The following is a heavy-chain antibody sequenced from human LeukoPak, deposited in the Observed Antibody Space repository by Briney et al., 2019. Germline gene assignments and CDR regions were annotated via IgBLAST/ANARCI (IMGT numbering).Heavy chain of an antibody. J-gene: IGHJ3*02. CDR2: IIPIFGTA. CDR3: ARELRAHDAFDI. CDR1: GGTYSSYA. V-gene: IGHV1-69*01. Sequence: SVHVSCKASGGTYSSYAISWVRQAPGQGLEWMGGIIPIFGTANYAQKFQGRVTITADESTSTAYMELSSLRSEDTAVYYCARELRAHDAFDIWGQGTMVTVSS.